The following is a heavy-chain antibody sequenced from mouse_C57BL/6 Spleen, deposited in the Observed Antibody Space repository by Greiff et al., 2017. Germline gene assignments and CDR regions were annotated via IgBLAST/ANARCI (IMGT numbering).Heavy chain of an antibody. Sequence: QVQLQQPGAELVKPGASVKLSCKASGYTFTSYWMHWVKQRPGQGLEWIGMIHPNSGSTNYNEKFKSKATLTVDKSSSTAYMQLSSLTSEDSAVYYCARAGYNYAMDYWGQGTSGTVSS. J-gene: IGHJ4*01. CDR1: GYTFTSYW. CDR2: IHPNSGST. CDR3: ARAGYNYAMDY. D-gene: IGHD2-2*01. V-gene: IGHV1-64*01.